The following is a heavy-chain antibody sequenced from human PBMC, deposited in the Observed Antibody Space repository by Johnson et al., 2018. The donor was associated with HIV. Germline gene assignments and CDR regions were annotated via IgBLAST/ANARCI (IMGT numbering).Heavy chain of an antibody. CDR2: IKSKTDGGTK. CDR3: ARDTYSSDACDI. V-gene: IGHV3-15*05. Sequence: VQLVESGGGLVKPGGSLRLSCAASGFTFSDYYMSWIRQAPGKGLEWVGRIKSKTDGGTKAYTDPVKGRFTISRDDSKNTLYLQMNSLRAEDTALYYCARDTYSSDACDIWGQGTMVTVSS. J-gene: IGHJ3*02. D-gene: IGHD4-11*01. CDR1: GFTFSDYY.